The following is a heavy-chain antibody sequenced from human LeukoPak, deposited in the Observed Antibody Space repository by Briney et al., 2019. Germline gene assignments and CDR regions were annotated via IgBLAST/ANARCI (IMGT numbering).Heavy chain of an antibody. V-gene: IGHV3-9*01. Sequence: GRSLRLSCAASGFTFDDYAMHWVRQAPGKGLEWVSGISWNSGSIGYADSVKGRFTISGDNAKNSLYLQMNSLRAEDTALYYCAKAIGYSYGYYYYGMNVWGQGTTVTVSS. CDR1: GFTFDDYA. D-gene: IGHD5-18*01. J-gene: IGHJ6*02. CDR3: AKAIGYSYGYYYYGMNV. CDR2: ISWNSGSI.